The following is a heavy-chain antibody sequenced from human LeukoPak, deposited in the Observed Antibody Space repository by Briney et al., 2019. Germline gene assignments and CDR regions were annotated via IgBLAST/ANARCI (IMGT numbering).Heavy chain of an antibody. D-gene: IGHD3-3*01. V-gene: IGHV3-9*01. Sequence: PGGSLRLSCAASGFTFDDYAMHWVRQAPGKGLEWVSGISWSSGSIGYADSVKGRFTISRDNAKNSLYLQMNSLRAEDTALYYCAKDMAGDFWSGYYDYWGQGTPFTVSS. J-gene: IGHJ4*02. CDR3: AKDMAGDFWSGYYDY. CDR1: GFTFDDYA. CDR2: ISWSSGSI.